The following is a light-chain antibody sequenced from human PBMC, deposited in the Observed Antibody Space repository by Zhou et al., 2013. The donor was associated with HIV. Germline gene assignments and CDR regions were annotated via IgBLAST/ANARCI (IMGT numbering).Light chain of an antibody. Sequence: EIVLTQYPGTLSLSPGETATLSCRASQSVGRNLAWYQQKPGQVPRLLIYDASSWATGIPDRFSGCGSGTDFTLTISRLEAEDFAVYYCQQYGSSPETFGQGTRVEIK. CDR1: QSVGRN. CDR3: QQYGSSPET. J-gene: IGKJ1*01. CDR2: DAS. V-gene: IGKV3-20*01.